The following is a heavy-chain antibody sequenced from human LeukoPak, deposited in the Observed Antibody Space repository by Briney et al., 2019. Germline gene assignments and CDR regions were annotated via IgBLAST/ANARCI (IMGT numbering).Heavy chain of an antibody. D-gene: IGHD1-1*01. CDR3: ATESEYHWPPVRFDI. Sequence: ASVKVSCKVSGYTLTELSMHWVRQAPGKGLEWMGGFDPEDGETIYAQKFQGRVTMTEDTSTDTAYMELSSLRSEDTAVYYCATESEYHWPPVRFDIWGQGTMVTVSS. CDR1: GYTLTELS. CDR2: FDPEDGET. V-gene: IGHV1-24*01. J-gene: IGHJ3*02.